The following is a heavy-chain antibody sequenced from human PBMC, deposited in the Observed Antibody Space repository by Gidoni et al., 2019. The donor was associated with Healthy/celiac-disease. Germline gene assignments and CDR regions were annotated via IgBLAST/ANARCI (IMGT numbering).Heavy chain of an antibody. CDR3: ASNVGIYYYDSSRGY. Sequence: QLQLQESGPGLVKPSETLSLTCTVSGGSISSSSYYWGWIRQPPGKGLEWIGSIYYSGSTYYNPSLKSRVTISVDTSKNQFSLKLSSVTAADTAVYYCASNVGIYYYDSSRGYWDQGTLVTVSS. CDR2: IYYSGST. CDR1: GGSISSSSYY. V-gene: IGHV4-39*01. J-gene: IGHJ4*02. D-gene: IGHD3-22*01.